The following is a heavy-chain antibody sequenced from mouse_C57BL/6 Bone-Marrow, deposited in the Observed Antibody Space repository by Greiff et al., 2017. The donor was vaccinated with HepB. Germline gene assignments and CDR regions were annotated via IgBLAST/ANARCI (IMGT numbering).Heavy chain of an antibody. CDR3: ASWIYYGNLRRAMDY. J-gene: IGHJ4*01. CDR1: GFSLTSYG. CDR2: IWGVGST. V-gene: IGHV2-6*01. D-gene: IGHD2-1*01. Sequence: QVQLQQSGPGLVAPSQSLSITCTVSGFSLTSYGVDWVRQSPGKGLEWLGVIWGVGSTNYNSAHKSSLSNSKDNSKSQVFLKMNSLQTDDTAMYYGASWIYYGNLRRAMDYWVQGTSVTVSS.